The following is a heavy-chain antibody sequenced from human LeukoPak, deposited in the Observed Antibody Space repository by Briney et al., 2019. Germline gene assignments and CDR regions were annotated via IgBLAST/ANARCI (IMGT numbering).Heavy chain of an antibody. CDR1: GCSFTSYW. J-gene: IGHJ5*02. CDR3: ARQHDYGDPWWFDP. CDR2: IYPGDSGI. V-gene: IGHV5-51*01. D-gene: IGHD4-17*01. Sequence: GESLKISCKGSGCSFTSYWIGWVRQMPGKGLEWMGIIYPGDSGIRYSPSFQGQVTMSADKSIRTAYLQWSSLKASDTAMYYCARQHDYGDPWWFDPWGQGTLVTVSS.